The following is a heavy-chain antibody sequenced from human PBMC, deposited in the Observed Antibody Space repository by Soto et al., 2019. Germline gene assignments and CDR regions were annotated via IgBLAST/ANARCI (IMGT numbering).Heavy chain of an antibody. Sequence: EVQLVESGGGLVKPWGSLRLSCAASGFTFTRYSMNWVRQAPGKGLEWVSSISSTTNYIYYGVSVKCRFTISRDNAKNSLYLEMNSLRAEDTAVYYCAREYEDLTSTFDHWGQGTLVTVSS. CDR3: AREYEDLTSTFDH. D-gene: IGHD3-3*01. V-gene: IGHV3-21*06. J-gene: IGHJ4*02. CDR2: ISSTTNYI. CDR1: GFTFTRYS.